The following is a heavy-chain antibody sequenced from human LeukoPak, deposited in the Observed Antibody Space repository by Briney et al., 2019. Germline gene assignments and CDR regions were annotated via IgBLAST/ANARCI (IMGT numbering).Heavy chain of an antibody. D-gene: IGHD3-22*01. Sequence: ASVKVSCKASGFTFTSSAMQWLRQARGQRLEWIGWIVVGSGNTNYAQKFQERVTITRDMSTSTAYMELSSLRSEDTAVYYCAADFPDSSGYFGDYWGQGTLVTVSS. CDR3: AADFPDSSGYFGDY. CDR1: GFTFTSSA. V-gene: IGHV1-58*02. J-gene: IGHJ4*02. CDR2: IVVGSGNT.